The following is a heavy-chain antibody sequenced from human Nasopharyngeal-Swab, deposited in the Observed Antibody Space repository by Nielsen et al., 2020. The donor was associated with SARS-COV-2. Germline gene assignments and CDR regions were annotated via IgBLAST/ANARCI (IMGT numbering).Heavy chain of an antibody. V-gene: IGHV1-18*01. Sequence: ASVKVSCEASGYTFTSYGISWVRQAPGQGLEWMGWISAYNGNTNYAQKLQGRVTMTTDTSTSTAYMELRSLRSDDTAVYYCARDFTYYSDSSGWGRWFDPWGQGTLVTVSS. CDR2: ISAYNGNT. CDR3: ARDFTYYSDSSGWGRWFDP. CDR1: GYTFTSYG. J-gene: IGHJ5*02. D-gene: IGHD3-22*01.